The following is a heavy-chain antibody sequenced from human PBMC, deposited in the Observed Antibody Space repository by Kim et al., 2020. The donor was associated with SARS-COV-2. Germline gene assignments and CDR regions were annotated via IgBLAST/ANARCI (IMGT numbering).Heavy chain of an antibody. CDR3: ARDWGRGWAGIGDSSGYFYY. V-gene: IGHV3-30*04. J-gene: IGHJ4*02. D-gene: IGHD3-22*01. CDR2: ISYDGSNK. CDR1: GFTFSSYA. Sequence: GGSLRLSCAASGFTFSSYAMHWVRQAPGKGLEWVAVISYDGSNKYYADSVKGRFTISRDNSKNTLYLQMNSLRAEDTAVYYCARDWGRGWAGIGDSSGYFYYWGQGTLVTVSS.